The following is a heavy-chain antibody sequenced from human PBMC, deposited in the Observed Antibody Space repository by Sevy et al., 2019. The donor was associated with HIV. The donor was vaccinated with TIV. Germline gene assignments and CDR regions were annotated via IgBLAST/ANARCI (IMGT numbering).Heavy chain of an antibody. CDR1: GFSFSSYG. CDR2: VWYDGSDK. Sequence: GGSLRLSCAASGFSFSSYGMHWVRQAPGKGLEWVALVWYDGSDKYYADSVKGRFTISRDNSKNTLYLQMNSMRVEDTAVYYCARDSGLQLFRYWGQGTLVTVSS. J-gene: IGHJ4*02. CDR3: ARDSGLQLFRY. V-gene: IGHV3-33*01. D-gene: IGHD1-1*01.